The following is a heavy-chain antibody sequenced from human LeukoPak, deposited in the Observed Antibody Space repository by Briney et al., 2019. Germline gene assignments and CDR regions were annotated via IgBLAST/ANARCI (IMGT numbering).Heavy chain of an antibody. V-gene: IGHV3-15*01. CDR3: TTPRPRDSVGYSDSSGYYY. J-gene: IGHJ4*02. Sequence: GGSLRLSCAASGFTFNNAWMTWVRRAAGKGLEWVGRIRSNGDGGTPDYAAPVTGRFTISRDDSKNTFYLEMNSLKTEDTAVYYCTTPRPRDSVGYSDSSGYYYWGQGTLVTVSS. D-gene: IGHD3-22*01. CDR2: IRSNGDGGTP. CDR1: GFTFNNAW.